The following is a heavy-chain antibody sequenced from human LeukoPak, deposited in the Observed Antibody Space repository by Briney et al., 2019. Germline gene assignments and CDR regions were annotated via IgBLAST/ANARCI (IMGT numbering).Heavy chain of an antibody. J-gene: IGHJ4*02. CDR2: IDLSGSVV. D-gene: IGHD3-22*01. V-gene: IGHV3-48*04. CDR1: GFTFSDYT. Sequence: PGGSLRLSCAASGFTFSDYTMNWVRQAPGKGLEWVSYIDLSGSVVYYVDSVKGRFTISRDNAKNSLYLQMNSLRAEDTAVYYCARLYYYDSSGYDPPVYYFDYWGREPWSPSPQ. CDR3: ARLYYYDSSGYDPPVYYFDY.